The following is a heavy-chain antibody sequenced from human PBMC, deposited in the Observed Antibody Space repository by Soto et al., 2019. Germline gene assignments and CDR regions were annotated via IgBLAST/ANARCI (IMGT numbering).Heavy chain of an antibody. CDR2: IWYDGSNK. D-gene: IGHD6-13*01. CDR1: GFTFSSYG. CDR3: SRWRIAAGGY. V-gene: IGHV3-33*01. Sequence: QVQLVESGGGVVQPGRSLRLSCAASGFTFSSYGMHWVRQAPGKGLEWVAVIWYDGSNKYYADSVKGRFTISRDNSKNTLYMQLKSLRAEDTAVYYCSRWRIAAGGYWGQGPLVTVSS. J-gene: IGHJ4*02.